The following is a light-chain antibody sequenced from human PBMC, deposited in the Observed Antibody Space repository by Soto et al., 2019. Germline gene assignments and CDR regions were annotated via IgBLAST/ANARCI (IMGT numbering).Light chain of an antibody. V-gene: IGKV3-20*01. J-gene: IGKJ3*01. CDR3: QQYGASPFT. Sequence: EIVLPQSPGTLSLSPGESATLSCKASESIYINSFAWYYQKPGQPPRLLIYGASTRATGIPDRFSGSGSGTAFVLSIDRLEGEDSGIYYCQQYGASPFTFGPGTRVDIK. CDR2: GAS. CDR1: ESIYINS.